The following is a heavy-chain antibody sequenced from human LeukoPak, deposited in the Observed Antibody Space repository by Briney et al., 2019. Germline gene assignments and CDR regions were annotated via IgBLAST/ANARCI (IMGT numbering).Heavy chain of an antibody. CDR2: IRSKSYGGTT. CDR3: TRDPQIDY. CDR1: GFTFGDYA. V-gene: IGHV3-49*04. Sequence: GGSLSLSCTGSGFTFGDYAMSWVRQAPGKGLEWVGFIRSKSYGGTTEYAASVKGRYTISRDDSKSIAYLQMNSLKTEDTAVYYCTRDPQIDYWGQGTLVTVSS. J-gene: IGHJ4*02.